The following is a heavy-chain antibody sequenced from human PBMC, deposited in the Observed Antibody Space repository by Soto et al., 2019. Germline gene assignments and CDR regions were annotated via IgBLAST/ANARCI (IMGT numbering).Heavy chain of an antibody. V-gene: IGHV3-23*01. J-gene: IGHJ4*02. Sequence: GGSLRLSCAASGFTFSSYAMSWVRQAPGKGLEWVSAISGSGGSTYYADSVKGRFTISRDNSKNTLYLQMNSLRAEDTAVYYCAKDGSGVTFGGVIDYWGQGTLVTVSS. CDR3: AKDGSGVTFGGVIDY. D-gene: IGHD3-16*02. CDR1: GFTFSSYA. CDR2: ISGSGGST.